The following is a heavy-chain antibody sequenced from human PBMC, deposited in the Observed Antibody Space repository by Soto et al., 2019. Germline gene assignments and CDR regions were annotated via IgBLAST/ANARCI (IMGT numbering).Heavy chain of an antibody. CDR3: ASGDAYDFWSGYLAFDI. Sequence: PSETLSLTCTVSGGSISSYYCSWIRQPPGKGLEWIGYIYYSGSTNYNPSLKSRVTISVDTSKNQFSLKLSSVTAADTAVYYCASGDAYDFWSGYLAFDIWGQGTMVTVSS. CDR1: GGSISSYY. CDR2: IYYSGST. V-gene: IGHV4-59*01. D-gene: IGHD3-3*01. J-gene: IGHJ3*02.